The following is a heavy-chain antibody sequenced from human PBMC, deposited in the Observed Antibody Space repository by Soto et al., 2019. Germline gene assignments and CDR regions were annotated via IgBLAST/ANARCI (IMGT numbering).Heavy chain of an antibody. CDR1: GYTFTSYD. CDR3: ARGVKYGAYSRWFDN. D-gene: IGHD4-17*01. Sequence: QVQLVQSGAEVKKPGASVKVSCKASGYTFTSYDINWVRQATGQGLEYLGWMNPNSGNTGYVQKFQGRVTMTRDTSISTAYMELSSLRSEDTAVYFCARGVKYGAYSRWFDNWGQGNLVTVSS. CDR2: MNPNSGNT. J-gene: IGHJ5*02. V-gene: IGHV1-8*01.